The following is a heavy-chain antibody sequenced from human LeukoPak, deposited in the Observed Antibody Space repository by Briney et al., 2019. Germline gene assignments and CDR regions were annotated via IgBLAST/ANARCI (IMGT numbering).Heavy chain of an antibody. D-gene: IGHD7-27*01. CDR3: ARDLTGRLDY. CDR2: INAGNGDT. V-gene: IGHV1-3*01. J-gene: IGHJ4*02. CDR1: GYTFTSYA. Sequence: GASVKVSCKASGYTFTSYAMHWVRQAPGQRLEWMGWINAGNGDTKYSLKFQGRVTITRDTSASTAYMEVSSLRSEDTAVYYCARDLTGRLDYWGQGALVTVSS.